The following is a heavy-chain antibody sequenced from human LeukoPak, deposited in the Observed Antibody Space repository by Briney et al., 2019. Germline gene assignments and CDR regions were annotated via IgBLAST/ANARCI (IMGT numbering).Heavy chain of an antibody. V-gene: IGHV1-2*02. CDR2: INPNSGGT. J-gene: IGHJ6*02. CDR3: ASAGIAAAGGFYYYYYGMDV. D-gene: IGHD6-13*01. Sequence: ASVKVSCKASRYTFTGYYMHWVRQAPGQGLEWMGWINPNSGGTNYAQKFQGRVTMTRDTSISTAYMELSRLRSDDTAVYYCASAGIAAAGGFYYYYYGMDVWGQGTTVTVSS. CDR1: RYTFTGYY.